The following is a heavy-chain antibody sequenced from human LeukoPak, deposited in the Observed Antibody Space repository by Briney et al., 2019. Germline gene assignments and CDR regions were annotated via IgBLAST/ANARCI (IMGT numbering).Heavy chain of an antibody. Sequence: SGGALRVSCAPSLVTFRIYAISSVRQAPGKRLEWVSAISGSGGSTYYADSVKGRFTISRDNSKNTLYLQMNSLRAEDTAVYYCANSYYDSSGSQYWGQGTLVTVSS. J-gene: IGHJ4*02. CDR1: LVTFRIYA. V-gene: IGHV3-23*01. CDR2: ISGSGGST. CDR3: ANSYYDSSGSQY. D-gene: IGHD3-22*01.